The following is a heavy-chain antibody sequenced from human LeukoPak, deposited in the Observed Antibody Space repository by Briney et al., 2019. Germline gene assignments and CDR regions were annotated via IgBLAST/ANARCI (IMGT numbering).Heavy chain of an antibody. Sequence: PGGSLRLSCAASGFTFSSYEVNWVRQAPGKGLEWVSYIRSSATTIYYADSVKGRFTTSRDNAKNSLYLQMNSLRADDTAVYYCARTSTYGGFDPWGQGTLVTVSS. D-gene: IGHD3-10*01. J-gene: IGHJ5*02. V-gene: IGHV3-48*03. CDR2: IRSSATTI. CDR1: GFTFSSYE. CDR3: ARTSTYGGFDP.